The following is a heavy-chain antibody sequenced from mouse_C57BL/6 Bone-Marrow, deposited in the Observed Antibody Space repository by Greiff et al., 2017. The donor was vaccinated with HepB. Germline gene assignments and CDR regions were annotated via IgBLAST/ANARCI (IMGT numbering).Heavy chain of an antibody. CDR2: IDPEDGET. D-gene: IGHD2-3*01. J-gene: IGHJ2*01. CDR1: GFNIKDYY. CDR3: ASSDDFDY. V-gene: IGHV14-2*01. Sequence: VQLQQSGAELVKPGASVKLSCTASGFNIKDYYMHWVKQRAEQGLEWIGRIDPEDGETKYAPNFQGKATITADKSSNTAYLQLSSLTSEDTAVYYGASSDDFDYWGQGTTLTVSS.